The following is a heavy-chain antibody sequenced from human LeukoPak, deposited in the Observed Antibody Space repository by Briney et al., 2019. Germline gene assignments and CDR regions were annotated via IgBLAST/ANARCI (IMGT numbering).Heavy chain of an antibody. CDR3: AKTSVSSGWPELFDF. D-gene: IGHD6-19*01. V-gene: IGHV3-23*01. J-gene: IGHJ4*02. CDR2: ISGSGANT. Sequence: SGGSLRLSCAASEFTFDSYPMNWVRQAPGKGLEWVSAISGSGANTYYANSVKGRFTLSRDNSKSTLFLQKDSLRAEDTAIYYCAKTSVSSGWPELFDFWGQGTLVTVSS. CDR1: EFTFDSYP.